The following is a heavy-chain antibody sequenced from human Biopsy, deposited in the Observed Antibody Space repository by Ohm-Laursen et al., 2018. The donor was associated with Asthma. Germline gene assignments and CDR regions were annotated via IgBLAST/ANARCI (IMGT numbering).Heavy chain of an antibody. J-gene: IGHJ2*01. V-gene: IGHV4-61*01. CDR3: ARVPTTVGYFDL. CDR2: ISYSGST. Sequence: VTLSRTCTVSGGSVSSGSYYWSWIRQPPGKGLAWASYISYSGSTDYNPSLKSRLNISMDTSKNQFSLKLSSVTAADTAVYYCARVPTTVGYFDLWGRGTLVTVSS. D-gene: IGHD2/OR15-2a*01. CDR1: GGSVSSGSYY.